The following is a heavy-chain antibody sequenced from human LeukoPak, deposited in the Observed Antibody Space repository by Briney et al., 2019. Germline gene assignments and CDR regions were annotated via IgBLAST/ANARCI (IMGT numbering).Heavy chain of an antibody. CDR1: GFTSTTYA. Sequence: ASVKVSCKASGFTSTTYAFHWVRQAPGRRLEWMGWINGGNGNTKYSQKFQGRVTITRDTSASTVYMELSSLRSEDTAVYYCAGELSIWVGESYAYDIWGQGTMVTVSS. CDR3: AGELSIWVGESYAYDI. V-gene: IGHV1-3*01. J-gene: IGHJ3*02. D-gene: IGHD3-10*01. CDR2: INGGNGNT.